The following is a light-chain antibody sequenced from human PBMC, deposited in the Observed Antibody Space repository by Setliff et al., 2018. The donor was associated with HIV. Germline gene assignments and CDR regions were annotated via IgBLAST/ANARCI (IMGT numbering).Light chain of an antibody. CDR2: EVS. J-gene: IGLJ1*01. V-gene: IGLV2-14*01. Sequence: QSVLAQPASVSGSPGQSITISCTGTSSDVGGYSYVSWYQQHPGKAPKLVIYEVSNRPSGVSNRFSGSKSGNTASLTISGLQAEDEADYYCNSYTSSSALPYVFGTGTKVTV. CDR3: NSYTSSSALPYV. CDR1: SSDVGGYSY.